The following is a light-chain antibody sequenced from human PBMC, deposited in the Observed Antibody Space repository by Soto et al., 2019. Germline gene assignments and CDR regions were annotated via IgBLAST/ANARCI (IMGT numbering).Light chain of an antibody. CDR1: PSDIGNYNY. V-gene: IGLV2-14*01. J-gene: IGLJ3*02. CDR3: SSNTSSSSLEV. Sequence: QSALTQPASVSGSPGQSITISCTGTPSDIGNYNYVSWYQQHPGKAPKLIIYGVSNRPSGVSNRFSASKSGNAASLTISGLQVEDEADYYCSSNTSSSSLEVFGGGTKLTVL. CDR2: GVS.